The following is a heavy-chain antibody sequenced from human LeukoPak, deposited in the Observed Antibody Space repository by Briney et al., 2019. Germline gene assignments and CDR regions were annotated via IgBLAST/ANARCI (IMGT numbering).Heavy chain of an antibody. CDR1: GGTFSSYA. Sequence: ASVKVSCKASGGTFSSYAISWVRQAPGQGLEWMGGIIPIFGTANYAQKFQGRVTITADESTRTAYMELSSLRSEDTAVYYCARGEAVAGTGYYYGMDVWGQGTTVIVSS. J-gene: IGHJ6*02. CDR2: IIPIFGTA. D-gene: IGHD6-19*01. V-gene: IGHV1-69*13. CDR3: ARGEAVAGTGYYYGMDV.